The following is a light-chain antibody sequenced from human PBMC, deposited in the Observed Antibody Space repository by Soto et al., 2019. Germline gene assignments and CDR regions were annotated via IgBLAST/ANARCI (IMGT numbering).Light chain of an antibody. V-gene: IGKV3-20*01. CDR1: QSVSSSY. J-gene: IGKJ4*01. CDR3: QHYGSLVLT. CDR2: GAS. Sequence: EIVLTQSPGTLSLSPGERATLSCRASQSVSSSYLAWSQQKPGQAPRLLIYGASSRATGIPDRFSGSGSGTDFTLTISRLEPEDFAVYYCQHYGSLVLTFGGGTKVEIK.